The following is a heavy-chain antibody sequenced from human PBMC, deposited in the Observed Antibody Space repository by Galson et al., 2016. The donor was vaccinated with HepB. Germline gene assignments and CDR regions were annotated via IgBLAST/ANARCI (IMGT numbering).Heavy chain of an antibody. CDR1: GFTFSSYS. D-gene: IGHD2-15*01. J-gene: IGHJ5*02. Sequence: SLRLSCAASGFTFSSYSMSWVRQAPGKGLGWVSTISPSGDSISYADSVKGRFTISRENSKNMLYLQMNSLTAEDTALYFCAKKWVVEGPTDWFDAWGQGTLVTVSS. CDR2: ISPSGDSI. CDR3: AKKWVVEGPTDWFDA. V-gene: IGHV3-23*01.